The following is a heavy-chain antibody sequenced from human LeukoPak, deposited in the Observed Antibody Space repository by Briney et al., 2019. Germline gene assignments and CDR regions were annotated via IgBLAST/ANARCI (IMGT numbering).Heavy chain of an antibody. Sequence: ASVKVSCKASGYTFTSYYMHWVRQAPGQGLEWMGIINPSGGSTSYAQKFQGRVTMTEDTSTDTAYMELSSLRSEDTAVYYCATDRSGLPDPSFDYWGQGTLVTVSS. CDR1: GYTFTSYY. CDR2: INPSGGST. V-gene: IGHV1-46*01. J-gene: IGHJ4*02. D-gene: IGHD3-3*01. CDR3: ATDRSGLPDPSFDY.